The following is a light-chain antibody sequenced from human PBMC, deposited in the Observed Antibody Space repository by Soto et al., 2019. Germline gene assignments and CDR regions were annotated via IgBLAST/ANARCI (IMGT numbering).Light chain of an antibody. CDR3: MQTLETPRFF. V-gene: IGKV2-28*01. CDR2: LGS. Sequence: IVMTQSPLSLPVTPGEPASISCRSSQSLLHSNGYNYLEWYLQKPGQSPQLLIYLGSNRASGVPDRFRGSGSGTDYTLKISIVEGEDVGVYYCMQTLETPRFFFRRGTKVDIK. J-gene: IGKJ3*01. CDR1: QSLLHSNGYNY.